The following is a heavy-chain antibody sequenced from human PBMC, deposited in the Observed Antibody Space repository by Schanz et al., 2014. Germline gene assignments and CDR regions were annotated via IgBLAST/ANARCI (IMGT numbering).Heavy chain of an antibody. CDR1: GFSFSGYG. J-gene: IGHJ4*02. V-gene: IGHV3-30*02. CDR2: IRFDASAK. D-gene: IGHD6-19*01. CDR3: VGIHVAVAEAFY. Sequence: QVQLVESGGGVAQPGGSLRLSCAASGFSFSGYGMHLVHPAPGKGLEWVAYIRFDASAKYYGDSVEGRFTISRDNAKNTLYLQMNSLRPEDTALYYCVGIHVAVAEAFYWGQGALVIVS.